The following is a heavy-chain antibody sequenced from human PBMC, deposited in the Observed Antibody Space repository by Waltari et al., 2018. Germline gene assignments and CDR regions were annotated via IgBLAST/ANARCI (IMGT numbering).Heavy chain of an antibody. CDR2: ISYNGNDK. Sequence: QVQLVESGGGAVQPGRSLRLSCAATGFTFSSYAMHWVRQAPGKGLEWVAVISYNGNDKYDTDSGKGRFTIARDNSKNTLYLQMNSLRPEDTAVYYCAKVPGTSQLYYLDNWGQGTLVTVSS. CDR1: GFTFSSYA. CDR3: AKVPGTSQLYYLDN. J-gene: IGHJ4*02. D-gene: IGHD1-1*01. V-gene: IGHV3-30*18.